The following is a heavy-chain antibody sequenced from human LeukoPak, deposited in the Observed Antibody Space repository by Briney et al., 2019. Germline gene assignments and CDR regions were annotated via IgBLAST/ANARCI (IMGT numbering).Heavy chain of an antibody. J-gene: IGHJ4*01. CDR2: ITHSGRI. D-gene: IGHD4-17*01. CDR1: GGSLSIYF. CDR3: APIFGDYSDFDS. V-gene: IGHV4-34*01. Sequence: SETLSLTCAVYGGSLSIYFWSWIRQPPGQGLEWIGEITHSGRIHYNPSLKGRVTISRDTSKNQFSLRLSSVTPADTAVYYCAPIFGDYSDFDSWGQGTLVTVSS.